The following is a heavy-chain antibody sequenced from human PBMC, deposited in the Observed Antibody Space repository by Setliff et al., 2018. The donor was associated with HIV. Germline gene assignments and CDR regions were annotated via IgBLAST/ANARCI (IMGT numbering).Heavy chain of an antibody. Sequence: ASVKVSCKASGYTFSSYAMHWVRQAPGQRPEWMGWINAGNGNTKYSQKFQGRVTITRETSASIAYMELSSLRSEDTAVYYCARSAYCGGDCYSFWDYWGQGTQVTVSS. CDR2: INAGNGNT. V-gene: IGHV1-3*01. CDR3: ARSAYCGGDCYSFWDY. D-gene: IGHD2-21*01. CDR1: GYTFSSYA. J-gene: IGHJ4*02.